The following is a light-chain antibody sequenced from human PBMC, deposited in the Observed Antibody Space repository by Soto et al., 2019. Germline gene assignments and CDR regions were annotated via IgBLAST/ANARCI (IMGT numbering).Light chain of an antibody. CDR1: QGINNY. Sequence: DIQLTQSPSFLSASVGDRVTITCRASQGINNYLAWYQKKPGKAPKLLIYAASTLQSGVPSRFSGSGSGTEFTLAISSLQPEDFATYYCQQFKSYPRTFGPGTKVDIK. V-gene: IGKV1-9*01. CDR3: QQFKSYPRT. CDR2: AAS. J-gene: IGKJ3*01.